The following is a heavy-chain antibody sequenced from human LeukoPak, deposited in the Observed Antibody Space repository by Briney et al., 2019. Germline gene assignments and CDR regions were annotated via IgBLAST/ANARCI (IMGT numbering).Heavy chain of an antibody. D-gene: IGHD5-24*01. Sequence: QPGGSLRLSCAASGFTFTSYWMHWVRHVPGKGLVWVSRITSDGSSTSYAGSVKGRFTISRDNAKNTLYLQMNSLRPEDTAVYYSASGDGHGFDIWGQGTMVTVSS. V-gene: IGHV3-74*01. J-gene: IGHJ3*02. CDR2: ITSDGSST. CDR3: ASGDGHGFDI. CDR1: GFTFTSYW.